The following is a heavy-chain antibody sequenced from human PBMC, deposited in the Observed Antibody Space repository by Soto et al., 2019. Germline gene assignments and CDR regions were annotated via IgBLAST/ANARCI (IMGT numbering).Heavy chain of an antibody. D-gene: IGHD6-19*01. CDR3: ARASEAGTWASDDYYYYGMDV. CDR2: IIPIFGTA. J-gene: IGHJ6*02. Sequence: ASVKVSCKASGGTFSSYAISWVRQAPGQGLEWMGGIIPIFGTANYAQKFQGRVTITADESTSTAYMELSSLRSEDTAVYYCARASEAGTWASDDYYYYGMDVWGQGTTVTVSS. V-gene: IGHV1-69*13. CDR1: GGTFSSYA.